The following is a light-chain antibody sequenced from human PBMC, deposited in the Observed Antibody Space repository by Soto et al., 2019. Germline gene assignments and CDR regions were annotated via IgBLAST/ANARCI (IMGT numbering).Light chain of an antibody. J-gene: IGKJ4*01. V-gene: IGKV1-39*01. CDR1: QSISSY. CDR3: QQSYSTPLT. Sequence: PSSLSASVGDRVTITCRASQSISSYLNWYQQKPGKAPKLLIYAASSLQSGVPSRFSGSGSGTDFTLTISSLQPEDFATYYCQQSYSTPLTFGGGTKVDIK. CDR2: AAS.